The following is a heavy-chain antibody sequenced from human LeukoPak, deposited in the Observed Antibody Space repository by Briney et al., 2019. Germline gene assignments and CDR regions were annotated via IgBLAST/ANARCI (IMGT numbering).Heavy chain of an antibody. CDR1: GYSFTIYW. D-gene: IGHD6-13*01. CDR3: AKRYSSSWNFDY. Sequence: GESLKISCKGSGYSFTIYWIGWVRQMPGKGLEWMGIIYPGDSDTRYSPSFQGQVTISADKSISTAYLQWSSLTASDTAMYYCAKRYSSSWNFDYWGREPWSPSPQ. CDR2: IYPGDSDT. V-gene: IGHV5-51*01. J-gene: IGHJ4*02.